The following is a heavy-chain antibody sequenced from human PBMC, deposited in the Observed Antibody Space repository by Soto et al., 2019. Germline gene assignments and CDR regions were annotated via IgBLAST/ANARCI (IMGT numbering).Heavy chain of an antibody. CDR1: GFTFSSYG. J-gene: IGHJ6*02. CDR2: IWYDGSNK. D-gene: IGHD6-13*01. V-gene: IGHV3-33*01. CDR3: AREKGTGYSSSWYWGDLSYYYYYGMDV. Sequence: PGGSLRLSCAASGFTFSSYGMHWVRQAPGKGLEWVAVIWYDGSNKYYADSVKGRFTISRDNSKNTLYLQMNSPRAEDTAVYYCAREKGTGYSSSWYWGDLSYYYYYGMDVWGQGTTVTVSS.